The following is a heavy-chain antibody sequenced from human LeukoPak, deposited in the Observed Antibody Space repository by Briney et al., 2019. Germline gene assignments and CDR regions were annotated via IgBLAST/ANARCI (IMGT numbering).Heavy chain of an antibody. V-gene: IGHV3-43*02. CDR3: AKVSPEDYCGNWGLDY. Sequence: PGGSLRLSCAASGFTFDDYAMHWVRQAPGKGLEWVSLISGYGGSTYYADSVKGRFTISRDNSKNSLYLQMNSLRTEDTALYYCAKVSPEDYCGNWGLDYWGQGTLVTVSS. D-gene: IGHD4-23*01. CDR1: GFTFDDYA. CDR2: ISGYGGST. J-gene: IGHJ4*02.